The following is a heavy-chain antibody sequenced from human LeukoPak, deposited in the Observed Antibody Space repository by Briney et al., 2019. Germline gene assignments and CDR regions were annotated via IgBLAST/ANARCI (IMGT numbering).Heavy chain of an antibody. V-gene: IGHV3-49*04. CDR1: GFTFGDYA. Sequence: GGSLRLSCTASGFTFGDYAMSWVRQAPGKGLEWVGFIRSKAYGGTTEYAASVKGRFTISRDDSKSIAYLQMNSLKTEDTAVYYCTRGNTIFGVVIPPGPYYMDVWGKGTTVTVSS. CDR2: IRSKAYGGTT. CDR3: TRGNTIFGVVIPPGPYYMDV. J-gene: IGHJ6*03. D-gene: IGHD3-3*01.